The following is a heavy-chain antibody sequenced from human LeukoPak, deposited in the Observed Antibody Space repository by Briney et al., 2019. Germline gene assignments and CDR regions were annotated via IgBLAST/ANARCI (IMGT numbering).Heavy chain of an antibody. D-gene: IGHD6-19*01. Sequence: GRSLRLSCAASGFTFSSYAMHWVRQAPGKGLEWVAVIWYDGSNKYYADSVKRRLTISRDNSKNTLYLQMNRLRAEDTAVYYCARAQEGSGWYNGDYWGQGTLVTVSS. V-gene: IGHV3-33*01. J-gene: IGHJ4*02. CDR2: IWYDGSNK. CDR1: GFTFSSYA. CDR3: ARAQEGSGWYNGDY.